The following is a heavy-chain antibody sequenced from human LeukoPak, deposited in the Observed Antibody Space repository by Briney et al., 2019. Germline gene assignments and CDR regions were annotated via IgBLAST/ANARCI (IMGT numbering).Heavy chain of an antibody. Sequence: PSEALSLTCSVSGGSISSSSDYWGWIRQPPGKGLERIGYIYYSGSTFYKPSLTSRVTISVDTSKNQFSLKLSSVTAADTAIYYCARIHPANWNPFNWFDPWGQGTLVT. CDR2: IYYSGST. D-gene: IGHD1-1*01. J-gene: IGHJ5*02. CDR3: ARIHPANWNPFNWFDP. V-gene: IGHV4-39*01. CDR1: GGSISSSSDY.